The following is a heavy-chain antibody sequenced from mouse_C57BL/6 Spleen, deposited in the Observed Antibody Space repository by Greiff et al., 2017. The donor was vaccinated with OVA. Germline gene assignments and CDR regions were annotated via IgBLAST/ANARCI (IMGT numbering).Heavy chain of an antibody. CDR3: ARDGSSLWDY. V-gene: IGHV14-3*01. CDR2: IDPANGNP. J-gene: IGHJ4*01. CDR1: GFNIQTTY. D-gene: IGHD1-1*01. Sequence: ESVAELVRPGASVKLSCTASGFNIQTTYLHWVKPRPAPGLEWIGRIDPANGNPNYAPQFQGKATITADTSSNTAYRQLSSRTSEDTAIYYWARDGSSLWDYWGQGTSVTGSS.